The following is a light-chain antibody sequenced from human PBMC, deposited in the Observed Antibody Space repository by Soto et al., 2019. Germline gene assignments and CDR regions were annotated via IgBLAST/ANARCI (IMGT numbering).Light chain of an antibody. V-gene: IGKV1-5*01. CDR2: DAS. CDR1: QSISSW. Sequence: DIQMTQSPSTLSASFGDRVTITWRASQSISSWLAWYQQKPGKAPKLLIYDASSLESGVPSRFSGSGSGTEFTITISSLQPDDFATYYCQQYNSYARLTFGGGTRWIS. J-gene: IGKJ4*01. CDR3: QQYNSYARLT.